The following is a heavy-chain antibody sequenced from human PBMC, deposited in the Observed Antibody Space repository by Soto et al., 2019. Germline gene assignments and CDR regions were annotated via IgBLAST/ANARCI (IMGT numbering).Heavy chain of an antibody. V-gene: IGHV4-4*02. J-gene: IGHJ4*02. Sequence: PSEPLSLTCAVSGGSISSSNLWSWVNQPPGKGLEWIGEIYHSGSTNYNPSLKSRVTISVDKSKNQFSLKLSSVTAADTAVYYCARAAGYYYGSGSYYNIDYWGQGTLVTVSS. D-gene: IGHD3-10*01. CDR1: GGSISSSNL. CDR2: IYHSGST. CDR3: ARAAGYYYGSGSYYNIDY.